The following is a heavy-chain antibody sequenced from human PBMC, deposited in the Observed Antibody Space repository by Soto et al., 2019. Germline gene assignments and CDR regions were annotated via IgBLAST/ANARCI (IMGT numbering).Heavy chain of an antibody. D-gene: IGHD2-15*01. CDR2: IYSGGST. Sequence: SETLSLTCTVSGGFVNSDTHSWSCIRQSPGKRLERIGFIYSGGSTKNPSLRSRVTMSVDTSKNQFSLKLRSVIFADTAVYRCARCVRSCSAITCSARVDVWVQGITVDVSS. CDR3: ARCVRSCSAITCSARVDV. J-gene: IGHJ6*02. V-gene: IGHV4-61*01. CDR1: GGFVNSDTHS.